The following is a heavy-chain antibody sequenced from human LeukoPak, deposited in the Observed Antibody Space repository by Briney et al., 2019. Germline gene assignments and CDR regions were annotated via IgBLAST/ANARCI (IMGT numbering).Heavy chain of an antibody. J-gene: IGHJ4*02. CDR1: GGSISSSSYY. CDR3: ARRRVTSYYSSSWYGPWCDY. V-gene: IGHV4-39*07. D-gene: IGHD6-13*01. CDR2: IYYSGST. Sequence: PSETLSLTCTVSGGSISSSSYYWGWIRQPPGKGLEWIGSIYYSGSTYYNPSLKSRVTISVDTSKNQFSLKLSSVTAADTAVYYCARRRVTSYYSSSWYGPWCDYWGQGTLVTVSS.